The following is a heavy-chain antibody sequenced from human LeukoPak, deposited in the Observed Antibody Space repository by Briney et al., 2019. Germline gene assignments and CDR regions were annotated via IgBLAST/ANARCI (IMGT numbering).Heavy chain of an antibody. CDR1: GYTFTSYG. CDR3: ARGADSGYDWGNWFDP. CDR2: ISAYNGNT. Sequence: ASVKVSCKASGYTFTSYGISWVRQAPGQGLEWMGWISAYNGNTNCAQKLQGRVTMTTDTSTSTAYMELRSLRSDDTAVYYCARGADSGYDWGNWFDPWGQGTLVTVSS. J-gene: IGHJ5*02. D-gene: IGHD5-12*01. V-gene: IGHV1-18*01.